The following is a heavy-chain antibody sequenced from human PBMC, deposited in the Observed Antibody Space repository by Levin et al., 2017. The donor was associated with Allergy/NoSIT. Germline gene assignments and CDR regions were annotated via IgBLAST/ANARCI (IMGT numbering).Heavy chain of an antibody. J-gene: IGHJ5*02. V-gene: IGHV3-74*01. Sequence: GESLKISCVASGFTFSGHWMHWVRQVPGKGLLLVSRISPDASVTSYADSVKGRFTISRDNARNTLYLQMNSLRAEDTAVYYCARDNAPGWFDPWGQGVLVTVSS. CDR2: ISPDASVT. CDR3: ARDNAPGWFDP. D-gene: IGHD2-8*01. CDR1: GFTFSGHW.